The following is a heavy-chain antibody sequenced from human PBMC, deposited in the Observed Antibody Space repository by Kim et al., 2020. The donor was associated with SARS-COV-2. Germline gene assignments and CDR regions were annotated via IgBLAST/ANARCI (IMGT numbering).Heavy chain of an antibody. V-gene: IGHV5-51*01. J-gene: IGHJ4*02. D-gene: IGHD1-1*01. CDR3: ARLSWERGYYFDY. Sequence: YSPSFHGQVTISADKSIRTAYLQWSSLKASDTAMYYCARLSWERGYYFDYWGQGTLVTVSS.